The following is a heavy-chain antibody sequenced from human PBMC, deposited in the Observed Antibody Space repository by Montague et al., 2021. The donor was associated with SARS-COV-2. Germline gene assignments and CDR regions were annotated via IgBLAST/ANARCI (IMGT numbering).Heavy chain of an antibody. Sequence: SETRSLTCAVYGGSLSGYYWSWIRQPPGKGLEWIGEINHSGSTNYNPSLKSRVTISVDTSKNQFSLKLSSVTAADTAVYYCARGSWHIVVVTAIRDGYYGMDVWGQGTTVTVSS. D-gene: IGHD2-21*02. CDR2: INHSGST. CDR1: GGSLSGYY. V-gene: IGHV4-34*01. CDR3: ARGSWHIVVVTAIRDGYYGMDV. J-gene: IGHJ6*02.